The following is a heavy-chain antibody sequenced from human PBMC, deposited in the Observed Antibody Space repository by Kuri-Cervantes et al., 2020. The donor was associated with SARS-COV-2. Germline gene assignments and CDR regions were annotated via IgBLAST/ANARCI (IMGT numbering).Heavy chain of an antibody. D-gene: IGHD3-10*01. V-gene: IGHV3-33*01. J-gene: IGHJ4*02. CDR3: ARNLQRGLYYFDS. CDR2: IWHNGTLK. Sequence: GESLKISCEASGFTFSTYAMHWVRHTPDKGLAWMAVIWHNGTLKYYADSVKGRFTISRDNSKNTLYLQMDSLRDEDTAVYYCARNLQRGLYYFDSWGQGTLVTVSS. CDR1: GFTFSTYA.